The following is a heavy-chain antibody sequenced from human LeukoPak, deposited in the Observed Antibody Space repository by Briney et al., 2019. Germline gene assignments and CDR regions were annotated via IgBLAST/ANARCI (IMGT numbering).Heavy chain of an antibody. Sequence: SETLSLTCAVYGGSFSGYYWSWIRQPPGKGLEWICYIYYSGSTNYNPSLRSRVTISVDTSKNQFSLKLSSVTAADTAVYYCARPYRSGWYGVWGYWGQGTRSPSPQ. CDR1: GGSFSGYY. V-gene: IGHV4-59*08. D-gene: IGHD6-19*01. J-gene: IGHJ4*02. CDR3: ARPYRSGWYGVWGY. CDR2: IYYSGST.